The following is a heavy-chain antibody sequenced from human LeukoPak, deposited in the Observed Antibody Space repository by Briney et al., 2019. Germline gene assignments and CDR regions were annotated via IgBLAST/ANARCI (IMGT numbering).Heavy chain of an antibody. CDR3: TRGRGI. CDR1: GGSLSSSSYY. D-gene: IGHD3-10*01. V-gene: IGHV4-39*07. CDR2: IFYSGST. Sequence: SETLSLTCTVSGGSLSSSSYYWGWIRQPPGRGLEWIGSIFYSGSTYYNPSLKSRVTISVDTSKNQFSLKLSSVTAADTAVYYCTRGRGIWGQGTLVTVSS. J-gene: IGHJ4*02.